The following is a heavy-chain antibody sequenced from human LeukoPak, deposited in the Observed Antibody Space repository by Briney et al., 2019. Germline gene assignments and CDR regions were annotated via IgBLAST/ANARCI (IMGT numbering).Heavy chain of an antibody. V-gene: IGHV3-23*01. J-gene: IGHJ4*02. D-gene: IGHD3-22*01. Sequence: GGSLRLSCAASGLTLSDYPMTWVRQAPGKGLQWVSLFDRGSLDTYYADSVRGRFTVSRDNDKNTLYLQMNSLRAEDTAVYYCARRGYESSGPKYYFDHWDQGILVTVSS. CDR3: ARRGYESSGPKYYFDH. CDR1: GLTLSDYP. CDR2: FDRGSLDT.